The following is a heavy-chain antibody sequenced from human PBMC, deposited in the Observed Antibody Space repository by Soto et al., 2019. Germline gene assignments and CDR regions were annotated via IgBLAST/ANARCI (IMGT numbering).Heavy chain of an antibody. J-gene: IGHJ4*02. Sequence: SETLSLTCTVSGGSIISYCWSWIRQPPGKGLEWIGYIYYSGSTNYNPSLKSRVTISVDTSKNQFSLKLSSVTAADTAVYYCARRYGDCFDYWGQGTLLTVSS. CDR2: IYYSGST. D-gene: IGHD4-17*01. V-gene: IGHV4-59*08. CDR3: ARRYGDCFDY. CDR1: GGSIISYC.